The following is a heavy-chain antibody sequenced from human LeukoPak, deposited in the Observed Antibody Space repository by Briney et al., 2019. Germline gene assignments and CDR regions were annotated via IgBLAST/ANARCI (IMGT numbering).Heavy chain of an antibody. J-gene: IGHJ4*02. CDR3: ARGLGGTYYFDY. D-gene: IGHD3/OR15-3a*01. V-gene: IGHV4-59*08. Sequence: SETLSLTCTVSGGSISSYYWSWLRQPPGKGLKWIGNIYYSGSTKYNPSLKSRVTISVDTSKNQVSLKLSSVTAADTAVYYCARGLGGTYYFDYWGQGTLVTVSS. CDR1: GGSISSYY. CDR2: IYYSGST.